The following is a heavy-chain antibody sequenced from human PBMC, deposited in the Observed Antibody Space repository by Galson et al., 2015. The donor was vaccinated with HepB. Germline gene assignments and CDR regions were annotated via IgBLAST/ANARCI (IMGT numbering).Heavy chain of an antibody. CDR1: GFTFSSYW. CDR3: ARVRGRSPQQFDY. Sequence: SLRLSCAASGFTFSSYWMSWVRQAPGKGLEWVANIKQDGSEKYYVDSVKGRFTISRDNAKNSLYLQMNSLRAEDTAVYYCARVRGRSPQQFDYWGQGTLVTVSS. D-gene: IGHD1/OR15-1a*01. V-gene: IGHV3-7*03. J-gene: IGHJ4*02. CDR2: IKQDGSEK.